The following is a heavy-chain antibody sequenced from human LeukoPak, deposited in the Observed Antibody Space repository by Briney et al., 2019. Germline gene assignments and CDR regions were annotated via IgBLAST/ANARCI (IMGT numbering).Heavy chain of an antibody. CDR2: IYYSGST. Sequence: PSETLSLTCTVSGGSISSYYWSWIRQPPGKGLEWIGYIYYSGSTNYNSSLKSRVTISVDTSKNQFSLKLSSVTAADTAVYYCARGATPRDYWGQGTLVTVSS. CDR3: ARGATPRDY. V-gene: IGHV4-59*08. CDR1: GGSISSYY. D-gene: IGHD1-26*01. J-gene: IGHJ4*02.